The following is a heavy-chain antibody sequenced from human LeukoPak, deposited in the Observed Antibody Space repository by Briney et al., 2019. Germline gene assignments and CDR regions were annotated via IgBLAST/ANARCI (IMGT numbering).Heavy chain of an antibody. Sequence: PSETLSLTCTVSGGSISSYYWSWIRQPPGKGLEWIGYIYYSGSTNYNPSLKSRVTISVDTSKNQFSLKLSSVTAADTAVYYCARDRGSSWTPEWFDPWGQGTLVTVSS. CDR2: IYYSGST. CDR1: GGSISSYY. D-gene: IGHD6-13*01. J-gene: IGHJ5*02. V-gene: IGHV4-59*01. CDR3: ARDRGSSWTPEWFDP.